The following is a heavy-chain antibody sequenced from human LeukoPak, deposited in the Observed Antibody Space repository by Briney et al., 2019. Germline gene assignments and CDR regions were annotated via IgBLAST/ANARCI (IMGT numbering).Heavy chain of an antibody. D-gene: IGHD7-27*01. CDR2: IKPATGVT. CDR1: GFTFTAHY. CDR3: ARDNNWGPDY. Sequence: ASVKVSCTTSGFTFTAHYMHWVRQAPGQGLEWMGWIKPATGVTYYAQTFQGRFTMTVDVSISTVSTELTSLRSDDTAIYYCARDNNWGPDYWGQGTLVTVSS. J-gene: IGHJ4*02. V-gene: IGHV1-2*02.